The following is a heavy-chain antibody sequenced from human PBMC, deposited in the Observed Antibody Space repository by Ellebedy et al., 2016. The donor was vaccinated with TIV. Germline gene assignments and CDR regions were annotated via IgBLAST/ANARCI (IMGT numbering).Heavy chain of an antibody. CDR2: INHSGRT. CDR3: ARVAVGGDSSGYPQGFDP. J-gene: IGHJ5*02. D-gene: IGHD3-22*01. CDR1: GGSFSGYY. Sequence: MPSETLSLTCAVYGGSFSGYYWSWIRQPPGKGLEWIGEINHSGRTNYNPSLKGRVTISVDTSKNHFSLNLTPVTAADTAVYYCARVAVGGDSSGYPQGFDPWGQGTLVTVSS. V-gene: IGHV4-34*01.